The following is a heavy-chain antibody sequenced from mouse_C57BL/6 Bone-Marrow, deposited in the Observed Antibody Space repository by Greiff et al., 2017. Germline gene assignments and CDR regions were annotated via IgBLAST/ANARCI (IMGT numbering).Heavy chain of an antibody. D-gene: IGHD1-1*01. CDR3: ARTYGSYYYAMDY. J-gene: IGHJ4*01. V-gene: IGHV1-81*01. Sequence: VQLQESGAELARPGASVKLSCKASGYTFTSYGISWVKPRTGQGLEWIGELYPSSGNTYYNEKFKGKATLSADKSSSTAYMELRSLTSEDSAVYFCARTYGSYYYAMDYWGQGTSVTVSS. CDR1: GYTFTSYG. CDR2: LYPSSGNT.